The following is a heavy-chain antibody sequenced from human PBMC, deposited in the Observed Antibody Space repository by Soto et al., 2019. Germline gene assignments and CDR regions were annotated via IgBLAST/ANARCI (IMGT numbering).Heavy chain of an antibody. Sequence: PSETLSLTCAVDGGSFSGYYWTWIRQPPGTGLEWIGEINHSGSTNYNPSLKSRVTISVDTSKNQFSLKLTSVTAADTAVYYCARDKITGLFDYWGQGTLVTSP. D-gene: IGHD2-8*02. CDR1: GGSFSGYY. CDR2: INHSGST. J-gene: IGHJ4*02. CDR3: ARDKITGLFDY. V-gene: IGHV4-34*01.